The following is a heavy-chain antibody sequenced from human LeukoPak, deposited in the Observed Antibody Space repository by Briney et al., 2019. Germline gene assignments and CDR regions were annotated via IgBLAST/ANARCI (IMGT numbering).Heavy chain of an antibody. J-gene: IGHJ3*02. CDR1: GFTFTSSA. CDR3: AADHDPDAFDI. V-gene: IGHV1-58*02. CDR2: IVVGSGNT. Sequence: SVKVSCKSSGFTFTSSAMQWVRQARGRRLEWIGWIVVGSGNTNYAQKFQERVTNTRDMSTSTAYMELSSLRSEDTAVYYCAADHDPDAFDIWGQGTMVTVSS.